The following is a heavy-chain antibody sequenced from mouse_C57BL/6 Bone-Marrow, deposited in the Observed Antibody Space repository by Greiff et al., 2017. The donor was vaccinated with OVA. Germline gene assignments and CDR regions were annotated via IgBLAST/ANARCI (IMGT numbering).Heavy chain of an antibody. Sequence: VQLQQSGAELVRPGASVKLSCTASGFTFTDYYMHWVKQRPEQGLEWIGWIDPANGDTEYASKFQGKATITADTSSNTAYLQLSSLTSEDTAVYYCLTGTSFAYWGQGTLVTVSA. CDR2: IDPANGDT. CDR3: LTGTSFAY. D-gene: IGHD4-1*01. J-gene: IGHJ3*01. CDR1: GFTFTDYY. V-gene: IGHV14-4*01.